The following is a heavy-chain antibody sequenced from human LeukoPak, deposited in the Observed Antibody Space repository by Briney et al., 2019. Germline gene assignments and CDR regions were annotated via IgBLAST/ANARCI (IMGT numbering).Heavy chain of an antibody. CDR3: ARGESNGAFDY. V-gene: IGHV4-39*01. J-gene: IGHJ4*02. CDR1: GGSISSSSYY. D-gene: IGHD4-17*01. Sequence: SETLSLTCTVSGGSISSSSYYWGWIRQPPGKGLEWIGSIYYSGSTYYNPSLKSRVTISVDTSKNQFSLKLSSVTAADTAVYYCARGESNGAFDYWGQGTLVTVSS. CDR2: IYYSGST.